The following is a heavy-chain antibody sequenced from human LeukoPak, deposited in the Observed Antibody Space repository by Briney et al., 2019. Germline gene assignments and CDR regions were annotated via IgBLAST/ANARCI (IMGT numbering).Heavy chain of an antibody. CDR1: GYTFTSYG. CDR3: ARIDMVDYGMDV. V-gene: IGHV1-18*04. J-gene: IGHJ6*04. Sequence: GASVKLSCKASGYTFTSYGISWVRQAPGQRLEWMGWISAYNGNTNYAQKLQGRVTITTDTSTSTAYMELRSLRSDDTAVYYCARIDMVDYGMDVWGKGTTVTVSS. CDR2: ISAYNGNT. D-gene: IGHD2-8*01.